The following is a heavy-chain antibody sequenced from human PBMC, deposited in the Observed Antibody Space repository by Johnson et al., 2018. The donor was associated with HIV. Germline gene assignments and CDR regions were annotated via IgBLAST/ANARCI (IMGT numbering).Heavy chain of an antibody. V-gene: IGHV3-48*03. Sequence: VQLVESGGGLVQPGGSLRLSCAASGFTFSSYAMSWVRQAPGKGLEWVSYISSSGSNMYYADSMRGRFTISRDNAENSLYLQMNNRRAEDTALYYCAGDNAYRSGSYYDAFDFWGQGTLVTVSS. CDR3: AGDNAYRSGSYYDAFDF. D-gene: IGHD1-26*01. CDR1: GFTFSSYA. J-gene: IGHJ3*01. CDR2: ISSSGSNM.